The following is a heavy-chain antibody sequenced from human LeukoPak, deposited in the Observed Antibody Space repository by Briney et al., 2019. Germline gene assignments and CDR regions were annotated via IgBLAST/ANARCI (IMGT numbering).Heavy chain of an antibody. CDR1: GYTFTVYY. V-gene: IGHV1-2*06. Sequence: ASVTVSCTASGYTFTVYYMHWVRQAPGQGLEWMGRINPNNGGANYAQNFQGRVTVTRDTSISTVYMELTRLRSDDTAFYYCARGENYSYGYWGQGTLVTVSS. J-gene: IGHJ4*02. D-gene: IGHD5-18*01. CDR2: INPNNGGA. CDR3: ARGENYSYGY.